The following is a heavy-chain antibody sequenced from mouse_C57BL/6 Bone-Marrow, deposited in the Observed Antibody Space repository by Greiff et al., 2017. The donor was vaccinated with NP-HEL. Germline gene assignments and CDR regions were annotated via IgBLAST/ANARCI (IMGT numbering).Heavy chain of an antibody. V-gene: IGHV1-47*01. Sequence: QVQLQQSGAELVKPGASVKMSCKASGYTFTTYPIEWVKQNHGKSLEWIGNFHPYNDDSKYNEKFKGKATLTVEKSSSTVYLELSRLTSDDSAVYYCARGGSMVTTGFAYWGQGTLVTVSA. J-gene: IGHJ3*01. CDR3: ARGGSMVTTGFAY. CDR1: GYTFTTYP. CDR2: FHPYNDDS. D-gene: IGHD2-2*01.